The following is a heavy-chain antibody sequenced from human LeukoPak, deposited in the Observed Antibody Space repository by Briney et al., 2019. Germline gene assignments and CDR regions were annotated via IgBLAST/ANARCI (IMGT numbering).Heavy chain of an antibody. CDR1: GGSISSYY. V-gene: IGHV4-59*12. Sequence: PSETLSLTCTVSGGSISSYYWSWIRQPPGKGLEWIGYIYYSGSTNYNPSLKSRVTISVDTSKNQFSLKLSSVTAADTAVYYCAREVSSSADKYYFDYWGQGTLVTVSS. J-gene: IGHJ4*02. D-gene: IGHD6-6*01. CDR3: AREVSSSADKYYFDY. CDR2: IYYSGST.